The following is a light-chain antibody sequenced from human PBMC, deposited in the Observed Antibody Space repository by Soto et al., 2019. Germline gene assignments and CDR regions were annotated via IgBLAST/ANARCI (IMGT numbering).Light chain of an antibody. CDR1: GSDVGGYNY. J-gene: IGLJ1*01. CDR3: CSYTSSSTYV. Sequence: QSALTQPASVPGSPGQSITISCTGTGSDVGGYNYVSWYQQYPGKAPKLMIYDVTNRPSGVSNRFSGSKSGNTAALIIFGLQAEDEADYYCCSYTSSSTYVFGTGTKLTVL. V-gene: IGLV2-14*01. CDR2: DVT.